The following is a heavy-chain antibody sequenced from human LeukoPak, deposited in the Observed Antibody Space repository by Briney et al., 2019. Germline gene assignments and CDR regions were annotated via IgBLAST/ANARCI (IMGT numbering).Heavy chain of an antibody. CDR1: GYTFTSYC. D-gene: IGHD3-16*01. Sequence: ASVKLSCKASGYTFTSYCISWVRQAPGQGLEWMGWISTYSGNTNYAQKIKGRITMTKDSSKNVAYMEVTSPRSDDTAVYYCASDSHDYVWGSHGYWGQGPLATVSS. J-gene: IGHJ4*02. V-gene: IGHV1-18*04. CDR3: ASDSHDYVWGSHGY. CDR2: ISTYSGNT.